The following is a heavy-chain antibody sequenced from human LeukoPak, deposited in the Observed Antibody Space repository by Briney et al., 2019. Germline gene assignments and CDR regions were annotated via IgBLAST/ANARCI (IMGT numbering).Heavy chain of an antibody. J-gene: IGHJ6*02. Sequence: PGGSLRLSCAASGFTFSSYAMHWVRQAPGKGLEWVAVISYDGSNKYYADSVKGRFTISRDNSKNTLYLQMNSLRAEDTAVCYCARGPRGYSYGPDDYYYYYGMDVWGQGTTVTVSS. CDR3: ARGPRGYSYGPDDYYYYYGMDV. CDR1: GFTFSSYA. V-gene: IGHV3-30*04. CDR2: ISYDGSNK. D-gene: IGHD5-18*01.